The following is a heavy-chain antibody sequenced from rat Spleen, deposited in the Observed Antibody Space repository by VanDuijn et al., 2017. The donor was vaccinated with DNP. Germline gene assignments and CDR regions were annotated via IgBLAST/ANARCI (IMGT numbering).Heavy chain of an antibody. CDR3: VTRGKYGGYDY. CDR1: GFTFSDSA. Sequence: EVQLVESGGGVVQPGKSLKLSCAASGFTFSDSAMAWVRPSPKMGLEWVATIIYDGSHAFYRDSVQGRFIISRDNAKATLNLQMESLRSEDTTTYYCVTRGKYGGYDYWGQGVMVTVSS. V-gene: IGHV5-17*01. J-gene: IGHJ2*01. D-gene: IGHD1-11*01. CDR2: IIYDGSHA.